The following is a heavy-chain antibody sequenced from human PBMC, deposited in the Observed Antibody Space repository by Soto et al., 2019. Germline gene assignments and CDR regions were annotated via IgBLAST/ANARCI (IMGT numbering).Heavy chain of an antibody. V-gene: IGHV3-74*01. CDR3: AKGRGTYPFDF. CDR2: INTDGKST. D-gene: IGHD1-26*01. Sequence: GGSLRLSCAASGLTFSTYWMHWVRQAPGKGLVWVSRINTDGKSTSYADSVKGRFTISRDNSKNTLYLQMNSLRVEDTAVYYCAKGRGTYPFDFWGEGTLVTVSS. CDR1: GLTFSTYW. J-gene: IGHJ4*02.